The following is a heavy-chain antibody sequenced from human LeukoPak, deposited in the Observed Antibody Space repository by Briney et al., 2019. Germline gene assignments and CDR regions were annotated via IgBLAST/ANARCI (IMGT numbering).Heavy chain of an antibody. Sequence: GGSLRLSCAASGFTFDDYAMHWVRQAPGRGLEWVSGISWNSGSIGYADSVKGRFTISRDNAKNSLYLQMNSLRAEDTALYYCAKDNYRYCSGGSCHGGFDPWGQGTLVTVSS. J-gene: IGHJ5*02. V-gene: IGHV3-9*01. CDR3: AKDNYRYCSGGSCHGGFDP. CDR1: GFTFDDYA. D-gene: IGHD2-15*01. CDR2: ISWNSGSI.